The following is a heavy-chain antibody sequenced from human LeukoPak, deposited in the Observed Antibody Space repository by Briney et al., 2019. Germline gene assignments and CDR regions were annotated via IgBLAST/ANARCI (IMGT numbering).Heavy chain of an antibody. V-gene: IGHV1-2*02. D-gene: IGHD2/OR15-2a*01. CDR3: ARGSEQSSMIRPNDY. CDR1: GYTFTGYY. Sequence: GASVKVSCKASGYTFTGYYVHWVRQAPAEGLEWMGWINPDTGGTTYAQKFQGRVTMTTDTSISTAYMELTRLMSDDTAVYYCARGSEQSSMIRPNDYWGQGTLVTVSS. J-gene: IGHJ4*02. CDR2: INPDTGGT.